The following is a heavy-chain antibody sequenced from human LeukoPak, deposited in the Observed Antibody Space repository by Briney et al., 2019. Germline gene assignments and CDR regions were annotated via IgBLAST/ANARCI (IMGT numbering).Heavy chain of an antibody. J-gene: IGHJ6*03. V-gene: IGHV3-7*01. Sequence: PGGSLRLSCAASGFTFSSYWMSWVRQAPGKGLEWVANIKQDGSEKYYVDSVKGRFTISRDNAKNSLYLQMNSLRAEDTAVYYCAGRPLRLYYYYMDVWGKGTTVTVSS. CDR3: AGRPLRLYYYYMDV. CDR1: GFTFSSYW. CDR2: IKQDGSEK.